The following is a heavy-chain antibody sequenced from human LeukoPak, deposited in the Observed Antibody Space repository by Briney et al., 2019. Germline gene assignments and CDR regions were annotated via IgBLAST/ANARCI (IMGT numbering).Heavy chain of an antibody. J-gene: IGHJ6*02. CDR3: TTNPLGTTENFAFYGMEV. Sequence: GGSLRLSCAASGFPFSNAWMSWVRQAPGKGLEWVGRVKSKTDGGTTDYAAPVKGRFILSRDDSIRILYLEMNSLKTEDTAVYYCTTNPLGTTENFAFYGMEVWGQGATVAVSS. CDR1: GFPFSNAW. CDR2: VKSKTDGGTT. V-gene: IGHV3-15*01. D-gene: IGHD1-7*01.